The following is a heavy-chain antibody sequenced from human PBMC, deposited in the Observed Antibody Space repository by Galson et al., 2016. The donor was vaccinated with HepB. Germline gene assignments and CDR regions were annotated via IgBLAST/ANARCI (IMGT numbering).Heavy chain of an antibody. CDR2: ISSSGSSI. CDR3: ATQYGSGGSCYCAAPGYWYCDL. CDR1: GFTFSSYT. Sequence: SLRLSCAASGFTFSSYTMHWVRQAPGKGLEWVSDISSSGSSIYYADSVKGRFTISRDNAKNSLYLQMNSLRNEDTAVYYCATQYGSGGSCYCAAPGYWYCDLGRSGTLHTVS. J-gene: IGHJ2*01. D-gene: IGHD2-15*01. V-gene: IGHV3-48*02.